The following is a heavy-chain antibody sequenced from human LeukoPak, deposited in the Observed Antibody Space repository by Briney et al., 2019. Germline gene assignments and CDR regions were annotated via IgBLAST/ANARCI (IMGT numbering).Heavy chain of an antibody. CDR1: GFTFSSYS. V-gene: IGHV3-21*01. D-gene: IGHD3-22*01. J-gene: IGHJ4*02. CDR3: ASPLLNYYDSSGYYLDY. Sequence: GGSLRLSCAASGFTFSSYSMNWVRQAPGKGLEWVSSISSSSSYIYYADSVKGRFTISRDNAKNSLYLQMNSLRAEDTAVYYCASPLLNYYDSSGYYLDYWGQGTPVTVSS. CDR2: ISSSSSYI.